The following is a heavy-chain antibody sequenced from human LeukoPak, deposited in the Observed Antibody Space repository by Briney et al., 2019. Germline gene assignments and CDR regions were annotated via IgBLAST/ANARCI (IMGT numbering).Heavy chain of an antibody. J-gene: IGHJ3*02. CDR1: GGSFSGYY. D-gene: IGHD2-15*01. V-gene: IGHV4-34*01. CDR2: INHSGST. Sequence: SETLSLTCAAYGGSFSGYYWSWIRQPPGKGLEWIGGINHSGSTNYNPSLKSRVTISVDTSKNQFSLKLSSVTAADTAVYYCARGDQNLRGSGDTTPGRNPHDAFDIWGQGTMVTVSS. CDR3: ARGDQNLRGSGDTTPGRNPHDAFDI.